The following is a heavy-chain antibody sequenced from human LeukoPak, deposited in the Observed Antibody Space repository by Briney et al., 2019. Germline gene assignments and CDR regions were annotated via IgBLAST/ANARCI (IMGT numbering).Heavy chain of an antibody. CDR1: GFTFSSHG. V-gene: IGHV3-33*01. Sequence: GGSLRLSCAASGFTFSSHGMHWVRQAPGKGLEWVAVIWYGGSFKYYADSVKGRFTISRDNSNSTVYLQMNSLRAEDTAVYYCARDKSTSCYYFDYWGQGTLVTVSS. CDR2: IWYGGSFK. CDR3: ARDKSTSCYYFDY. D-gene: IGHD2-2*01. J-gene: IGHJ4*02.